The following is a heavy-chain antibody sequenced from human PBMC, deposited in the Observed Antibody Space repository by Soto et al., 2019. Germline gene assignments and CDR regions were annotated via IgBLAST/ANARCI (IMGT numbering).Heavy chain of an antibody. CDR1: GFTFRSYD. V-gene: IGHV3-13*01. Sequence: GGSLRRSCAASGFTFRSYDMHWVRQATGKGLEWVSAIGTAGDTYYPGSVKGRFTISRENAKNSLYLQMNSLRAGDTAVYYCARVNVYYASSGLSTYGLDVWRPGTTVTVSS. CDR3: ARVNVYYASSGLSTYGLDV. D-gene: IGHD3-22*01. CDR2: IGTAGDT. J-gene: IGHJ6*02.